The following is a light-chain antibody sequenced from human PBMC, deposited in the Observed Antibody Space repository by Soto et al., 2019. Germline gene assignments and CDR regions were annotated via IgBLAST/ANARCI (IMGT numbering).Light chain of an antibody. J-gene: IGLJ1*01. CDR2: EVN. CDR3: SSYAGTPVV. V-gene: IGLV2-8*01. CDR1: SSDVGGYNY. Sequence: QSVLTQPPSASGSPGQSVTISCTGTSSDVGGYNYVSWYQQHPGKAPKLMIYEVNKRPSGVPDRFSGSKSGNTASLTVSGLQAEDEADYYCSSYAGTPVVFGTGTKVTVL.